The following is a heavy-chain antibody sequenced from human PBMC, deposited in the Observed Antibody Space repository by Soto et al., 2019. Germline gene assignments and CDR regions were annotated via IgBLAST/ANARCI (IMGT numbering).Heavy chain of an antibody. Sequence: SETLSLTCTVSGAPISNYYWSWVRQPPGKGLEWIAYIHYNGNTNYNPSLTSRVTMSLDTSKNQFSLKLLSVTAADTAVYYCASLPCQRSSESCTSRCDFGQWGQGTLVTVSS. CDR1: GAPISNYY. CDR2: IHYNGNT. J-gene: IGHJ4*02. V-gene: IGHV4-59*01. D-gene: IGHD2-2*01. CDR3: ASLPCQRSSESCTSRCDFGQ.